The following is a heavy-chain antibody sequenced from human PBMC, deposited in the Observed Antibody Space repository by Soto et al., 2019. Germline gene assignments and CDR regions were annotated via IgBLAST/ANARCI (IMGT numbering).Heavy chain of an antibody. Sequence: PRLSCVASGFSFSNYNMNWVRQAPGKGLEWVSYITDSSDTVHYADSVRGRFTISRDNAESSLYLQMNSLRDEDTAVYFCARDFGHGYYLDYWGRGTLVTVSS. CDR2: ITDSSDTV. J-gene: IGHJ4*02. CDR1: GFSFSNYN. D-gene: IGHD3-3*01. CDR3: ARDFGHGYYLDY. V-gene: IGHV3-48*02.